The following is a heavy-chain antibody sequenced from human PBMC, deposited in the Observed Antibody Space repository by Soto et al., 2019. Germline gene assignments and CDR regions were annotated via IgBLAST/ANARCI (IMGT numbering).Heavy chain of an antibody. J-gene: IGHJ4*02. D-gene: IGHD6-13*01. V-gene: IGHV1-69*01. CDR1: GGTFSSYR. CDR2: IVPIYRTA. CDR3: ARDSVAKLSSS. Sequence: QVQLVQSGAEVKKPGSSVKVSCKASGGTFSSYRINWVRQAPGQGLEWVGGIVPIYRTADYAQKFQGRVTITADESARTAYMELRSLKSQDTAVYYCARDSVAKLSSSWGQGTLVTVSS.